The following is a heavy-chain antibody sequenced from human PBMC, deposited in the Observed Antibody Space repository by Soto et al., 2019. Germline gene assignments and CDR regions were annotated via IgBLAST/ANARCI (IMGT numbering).Heavy chain of an antibody. CDR2: ISYDGSNK. J-gene: IGHJ4*02. CDR1: GFTFSSYG. D-gene: IGHD6-13*01. Sequence: SLRLSCAASGFTFSSYGMHWVRLAPGKGLEWVAVISYDGSNKYYADSVKGRFTISRDNSKNTLYLQMNSLRAEDTAVYYCAKGGSSSWYYFDYWGQGTLVTVSS. V-gene: IGHV3-30*18. CDR3: AKGGSSSWYYFDY.